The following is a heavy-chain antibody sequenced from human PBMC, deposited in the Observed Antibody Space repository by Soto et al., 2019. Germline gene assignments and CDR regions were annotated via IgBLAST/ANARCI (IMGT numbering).Heavy chain of an antibody. J-gene: IGHJ6*01. V-gene: IGHV3-48*03. CDR1: VFTFSSYE. D-gene: IGHD3-10*01. CDR3: ATDYYGSGSYGPGEHSYGMEV. CDR2: ISSSGSTI. Sequence: GSLRLSCASSVFTFSSYEMNCVRHSPGKWLEWVSYISSSGSTIYYADSVKGRFTISRDNAKNSLYLQMNSLRAEDTAVYYCATDYYGSGSYGPGEHSYGMEVWGQGTTGNVS.